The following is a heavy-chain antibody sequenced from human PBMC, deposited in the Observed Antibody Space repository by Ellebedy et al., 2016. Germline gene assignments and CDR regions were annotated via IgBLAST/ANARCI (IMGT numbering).Heavy chain of an antibody. J-gene: IGHJ4*02. CDR3: ATSRELVE. Sequence: GSLRLSCTVSGGSITSRSYHWGWIRQPPGKGLEWIGSFHHSESTNRESTYFNPSLKSRVTIPLDTSKNQFSLKLTSVTAADPAVYYCATSRELVEWGQGTLVTVSS. CDR2: FHHSESTNREST. CDR1: GGSITSRSYH. D-gene: IGHD1-26*01. V-gene: IGHV4-39*07.